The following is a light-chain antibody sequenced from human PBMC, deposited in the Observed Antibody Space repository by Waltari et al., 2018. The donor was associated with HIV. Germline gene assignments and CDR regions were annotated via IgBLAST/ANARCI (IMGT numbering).Light chain of an antibody. CDR3: QQTDSKSFT. V-gene: IGKV1-39*01. CDR1: QNNTYY. CDR2: AAS. J-gene: IGKJ4*01. Sequence: DIQVTQSPSYLSASVGDRITITCRAIQNNTYYLNWYQQKVGKAPKLLIYAASILQSGVPSRFSGSGSGTDFTLTISNLQPDDFATYHCQQTDSKSFTFGAGTKVDI.